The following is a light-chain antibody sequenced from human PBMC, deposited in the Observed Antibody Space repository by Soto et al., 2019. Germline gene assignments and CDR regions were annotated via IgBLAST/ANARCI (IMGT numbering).Light chain of an antibody. CDR3: QQYGTSPQT. Sequence: EIVLTQSPGTLSVSPGERATLSCRASQSVSSSFLAWYQQKPGQAPRLLIYRTSTRATGIPDRFSGGGSGTDFTLTISRLAPEDFAVYYCQQYGTSPQTFGQGTKVDIK. V-gene: IGKV3-20*01. J-gene: IGKJ1*01. CDR2: RTS. CDR1: QSVSSSF.